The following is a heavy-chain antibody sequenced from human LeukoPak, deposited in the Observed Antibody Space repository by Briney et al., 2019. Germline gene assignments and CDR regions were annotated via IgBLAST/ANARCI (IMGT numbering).Heavy chain of an antibody. V-gene: IGHV3-23*01. CDR3: AKNAGYSYGLYHFDY. J-gene: IGHJ4*02. CDR1: GFAFSNYA. D-gene: IGHD5-18*01. Sequence: PGGSLRLSCAASGFAFSNYAMSWVRQAPGKGLEWVSSLISSGTTTYYADSVKGRFTNSRDNSKNTVHLQMDSLRAEDSAVYYCAKNAGYSYGLYHFDYWGQGTLVTVSS. CDR2: LISSGTTT.